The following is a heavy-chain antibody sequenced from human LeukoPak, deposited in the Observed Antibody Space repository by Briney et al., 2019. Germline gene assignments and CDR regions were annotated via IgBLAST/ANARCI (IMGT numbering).Heavy chain of an antibody. CDR2: INPKSGGT. Sequence: GASVKVSCKASGYSFSDYYMHWVRQAPGQGLEWMGWINPKSGGTNYAQKFQGRVTMTRDTSISTASMELTSLRSDDTAVYYCARDRGGYCNGDSCSDAFDVSGQGTVVTVSS. V-gene: IGHV1-2*02. CDR1: GYSFSDYY. CDR3: ARDRGGYCNGDSCSDAFDV. J-gene: IGHJ3*01. D-gene: IGHD2-15*01.